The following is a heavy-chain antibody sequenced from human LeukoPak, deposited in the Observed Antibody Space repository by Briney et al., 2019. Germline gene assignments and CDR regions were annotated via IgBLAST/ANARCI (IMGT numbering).Heavy chain of an antibody. CDR3: ATTVSRWFGELPFDY. V-gene: IGHV3-30*02. CDR1: GFTFSNYG. D-gene: IGHD3-10*01. J-gene: IGHJ4*02. CDR2: VRNDENNK. Sequence: GGSLRLSCAASGFTFSNYGMHWFRQAPGKGLEWVAHVRNDENNKYYVDSVKGRFTISRDNAKNSLYLQMNSLRAEDTAVYYCATTVSRWFGELPFDYWGQGTLVTVSS.